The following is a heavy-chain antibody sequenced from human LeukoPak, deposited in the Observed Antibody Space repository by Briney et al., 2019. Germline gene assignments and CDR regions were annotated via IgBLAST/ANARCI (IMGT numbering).Heavy chain of an antibody. J-gene: IGHJ6*03. Sequence: PGGSLRLSCAASGFSFSNYGMNWVRQAPGKGLEWVSGITGNGGTTYYADSVKGRFTISRDNSRNTVYLQMNSLRAEDTAVYYCANGGASYFYMDVWGKGTTVTVSS. D-gene: IGHD3-16*01. CDR2: ITGNGGTT. CDR3: ANGGASYFYMDV. V-gene: IGHV3-23*01. CDR1: GFSFSNYG.